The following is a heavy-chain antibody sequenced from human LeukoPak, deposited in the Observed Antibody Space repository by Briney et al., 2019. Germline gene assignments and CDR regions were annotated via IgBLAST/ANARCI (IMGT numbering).Heavy chain of an antibody. CDR2: ISYDGSNK. CDR1: GFTFSSYG. J-gene: IGHJ6*02. V-gene: IGHV3-30*18. D-gene: IGHD5-18*01. Sequence: PGGSLRLSCAASGFTFSSYGMHWVRQAPGKGLEWVAVISYDGSNKYYADSVKGRFTISRDNSKNTLYLQMNSLRAEDTAVYYCAKDIRGYSYGTGYYYYGMDVWGQGTTVTVSS. CDR3: AKDIRGYSYGTGYYYYGMDV.